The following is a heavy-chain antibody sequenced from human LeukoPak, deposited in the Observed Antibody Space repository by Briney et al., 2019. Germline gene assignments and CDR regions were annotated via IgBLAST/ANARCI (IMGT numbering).Heavy chain of an antibody. CDR3: ARILCPDAFDI. J-gene: IGHJ3*02. D-gene: IGHD2-2*01. CDR1: GFSLSTSGMC. CDR2: IDWDDGK. Sequence: SGPALVKPTQTLTPTCTFSGFSLSTSGMCVSWIRQPPGKALEWLARIDWDDGKYYSTSLKTRLTISKNTSKNQVVLTMTNMDPVDTATYYCARILCPDAFDIWGQGTMVTVSS. V-gene: IGHV2-70*11.